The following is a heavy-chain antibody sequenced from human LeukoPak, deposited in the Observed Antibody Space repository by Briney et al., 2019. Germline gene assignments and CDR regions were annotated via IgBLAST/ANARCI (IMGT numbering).Heavy chain of an antibody. V-gene: IGHV4-59*01. CDR2: IYYSGST. J-gene: IGHJ4*02. CDR3: GRGAYGDYFFDY. CDR1: GGSISSYY. Sequence: PSETLSLTCTVSGGSISSYYWSWIRQPPGKALEWIGYIYYSGSTKYNPSLKRRVTILVATSKNQFSLKLSSVTAADTAVYYCGRGAYGDYFFDYWGQGTLVTVSS. D-gene: IGHD4-17*01.